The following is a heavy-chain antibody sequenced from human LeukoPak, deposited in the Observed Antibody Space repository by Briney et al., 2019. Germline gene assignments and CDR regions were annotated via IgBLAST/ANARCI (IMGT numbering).Heavy chain of an antibody. CDR1: GGSISSYY. D-gene: IGHD1-20*01. J-gene: IGHJ4*02. CDR3: ARVLIGTLDY. Sequence: SETLSLTCTVSGGSISSYYWSWIRQPPGKGLEWIEEVNYSGSLNSNPSPKSRVTVSVDTSKKQFSLNLSSVTAADTAVYHCARVLIGTLDYWGQGIPVTVSS. V-gene: IGHV4-59*12. CDR2: VNYSGSL.